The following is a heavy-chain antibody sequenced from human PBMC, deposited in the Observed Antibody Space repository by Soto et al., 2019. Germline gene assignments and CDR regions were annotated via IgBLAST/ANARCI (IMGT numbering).Heavy chain of an antibody. CDR1: GGSISSGDYY. V-gene: IGHV4-30-4*01. D-gene: IGHD6-19*01. CDR2: IYYSGST. CDR3: ARLTGYSSGCLDY. J-gene: IGHJ4*02. Sequence: SETLSLTCTVSGGSISSGDYYWSWIRQPPGKGLEWIGYIYYSGSTYYNPSLKSRVTISVDTSKNQFSLKLSSVTAADTAVYYCARLTGYSSGCLDYWGQGTLVTVSS.